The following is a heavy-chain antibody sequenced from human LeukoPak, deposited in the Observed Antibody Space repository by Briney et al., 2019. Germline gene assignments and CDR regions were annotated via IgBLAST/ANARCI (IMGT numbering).Heavy chain of an antibody. CDR2: TRYDGSNK. CDR1: GFTFSSYG. J-gene: IGHJ6*03. CDR3: AKDYRDVDTAMVTIRAYYYYYMHV. D-gene: IGHD5-18*01. Sequence: PGGSLRLSCAASGFTFSSYGMHWVRQAPGKGLEWVAFTRYDGSNKYYADSVKGRFTISRDNSKNTLYLQMNSLRAEDTAVYYCAKDYRDVDTAMVTIRAYYYYYMHVWGKGTTVTVSS. V-gene: IGHV3-30*02.